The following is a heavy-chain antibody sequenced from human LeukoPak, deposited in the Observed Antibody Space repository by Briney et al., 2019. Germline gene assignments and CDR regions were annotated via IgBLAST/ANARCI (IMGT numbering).Heavy chain of an antibody. V-gene: IGHV1-8*01. J-gene: IGHJ5*02. CDR2: MNPNSGNT. Sequence: SVKVSCKASGYTFTSYDINWVRQATGQGLEWMGWMNPNSGNTGYAQKFQGRVTMTRNTSISTAYMELSSLRAEDTAVYYCARLRMTTSSFDPWGQGTLVTVSS. CDR3: ARLRMTTSSFDP. D-gene: IGHD4-11*01. CDR1: GYTFTSYD.